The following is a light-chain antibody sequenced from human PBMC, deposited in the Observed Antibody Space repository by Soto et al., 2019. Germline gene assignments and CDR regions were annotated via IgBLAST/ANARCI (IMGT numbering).Light chain of an antibody. CDR1: QSLVYSDGKIY. CDR2: EVS. CDR3: LQATHRPFN. J-gene: IGKJ3*01. V-gene: IGKV2-30*01. Sequence: DVVMTQSPLSLPVTLGQPASISCRSSQSLVYSDGKIYLNWFQQRPGQSPRRLIYEVSTRYSGVPDRFSGSGSGPDVTLTISRVEAEDVGLYYCLQATHRPFNFGPGTKVDSK.